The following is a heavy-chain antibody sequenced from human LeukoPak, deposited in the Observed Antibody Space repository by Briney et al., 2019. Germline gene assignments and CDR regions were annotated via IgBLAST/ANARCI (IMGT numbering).Heavy chain of an antibody. J-gene: IGHJ4*02. Sequence: SETLSLTCTVSGGSISSYYWSWIRKPPGKRLEWIGYIYYSGSTNYNPSLKSRVTISVDTSKNQFSLKLSSVTAADTAVYYCARERNYYGSGSYPDYWGQGTLVTVSS. V-gene: IGHV4-59*01. D-gene: IGHD3-10*01. CDR1: GGSISSYY. CDR2: IYYSGST. CDR3: ARERNYYGSGSYPDY.